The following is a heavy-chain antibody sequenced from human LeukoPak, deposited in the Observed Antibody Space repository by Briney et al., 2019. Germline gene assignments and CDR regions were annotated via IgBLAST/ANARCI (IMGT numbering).Heavy chain of an antibody. CDR1: GYSFTSYW. V-gene: IGHV5-51*01. J-gene: IGHJ5*02. CDR2: IYPGDSDT. D-gene: IGHD6-13*01. CDR3: ARLDRYSRLYNWSDP. Sequence: KLGESLKISCKGSGYSFTSYWIGWVRQMPGKGLEWMGIIYPGDSDTRYSPPFQGQVTISADKSISTAYLQWSSLKASDTAMYYCARLDRYSRLYNWSDPWGQGTLVTVSS.